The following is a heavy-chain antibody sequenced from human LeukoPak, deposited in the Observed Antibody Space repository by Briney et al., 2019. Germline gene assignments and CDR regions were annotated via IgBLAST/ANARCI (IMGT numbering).Heavy chain of an antibody. CDR2: ISSSGNTI. CDR1: GLTFSDYY. D-gene: IGHD3-22*01. Sequence: GGSLRLSCAASGLTFSDYYMSWIRQAPGKGLEWVSYISSSGNTIYYADSVKGRFTISRDNAKNSLYLQMNSLRAEDTAVYHCARDAYYYDRSGYYVYWGQGTLVTVSS. J-gene: IGHJ4*02. CDR3: ARDAYYYDRSGYYVY. V-gene: IGHV3-11*04.